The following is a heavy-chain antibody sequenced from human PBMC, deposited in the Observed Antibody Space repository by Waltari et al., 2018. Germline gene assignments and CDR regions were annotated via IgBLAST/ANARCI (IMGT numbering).Heavy chain of an antibody. CDR2: IYTSGGT. Sequence: QVQLQESGPGLVKPSQTLSLTCTVSGGSISSGSYYWSWIRQPAGKGLEWIGRIYTSGGTNYNPSRKRRVTISGDTAKNQVALKLSSVTAADTAVYYCAAIAVAGNDAFDIWGQGTMVTVSS. D-gene: IGHD6-19*01. J-gene: IGHJ3*02. CDR3: AAIAVAGNDAFDI. V-gene: IGHV4-61*02. CDR1: GGSISSGSYY.